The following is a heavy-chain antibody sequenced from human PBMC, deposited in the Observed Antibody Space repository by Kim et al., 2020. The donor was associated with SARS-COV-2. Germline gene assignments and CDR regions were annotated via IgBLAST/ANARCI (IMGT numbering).Heavy chain of an antibody. D-gene: IGHD2-2*01. Sequence: SETLSLTCTVSGGSINSTSYYWGWIRQSPGKGLEWIGIIFYTGSTYYNPSLKSRLTISIDTSKNQFSLKVSSVTAADTAVYYCARVCSSATCYYYYAMEVWGQGTTVTVSS. CDR3: ARVCSSATCYYYYAMEV. J-gene: IGHJ6*02. V-gene: IGHV4-39*07. CDR1: GGSINSTSYY. CDR2: IFYTGST.